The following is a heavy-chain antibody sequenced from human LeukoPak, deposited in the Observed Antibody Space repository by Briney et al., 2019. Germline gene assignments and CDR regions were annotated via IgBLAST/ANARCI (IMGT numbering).Heavy chain of an antibody. J-gene: IGHJ4*02. Sequence: PGGSLRLSCAASGFTFSSYGMHWVRQAPGKGLEWVAFIRYDGSNKYYADSVKGRFTISRDNSKNTLYLQMNSLRAEDTAVYYCAKDPYEYCCGDCYLDYFDYWGQGTLVTVSS. D-gene: IGHD2-21*01. CDR3: AKDPYEYCCGDCYLDYFDY. V-gene: IGHV3-30*02. CDR2: IRYDGSNK. CDR1: GFTFSSYG.